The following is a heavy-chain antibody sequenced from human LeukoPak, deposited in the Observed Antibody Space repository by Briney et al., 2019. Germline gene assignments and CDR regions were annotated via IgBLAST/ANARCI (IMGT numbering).Heavy chain of an antibody. Sequence: GGSLRLSCAASGFTFSSSAMSWVRQVPGKGLEWVSGISASGGSTYYADSVRGRFTISRDNSKNTLYVQMNSLRDEDTAVYYCAKTRPLDSSSWSHGDYWGQGTLVTVSS. D-gene: IGHD6-13*01. CDR3: AKTRPLDSSSWSHGDY. V-gene: IGHV3-23*01. CDR1: GFTFSSSA. CDR2: ISASGGST. J-gene: IGHJ4*02.